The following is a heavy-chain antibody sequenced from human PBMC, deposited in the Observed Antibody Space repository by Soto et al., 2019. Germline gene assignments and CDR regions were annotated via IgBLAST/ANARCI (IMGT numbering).Heavy chain of an antibody. J-gene: IGHJ4*02. CDR2: IYYTGST. V-gene: IGHV4-31*03. CDR1: GGSISSGGYY. CDR3: ATLYMVRGVRTFDY. D-gene: IGHD3-10*01. Sequence: QVQLQESGPGLVKPSQTLSLTCTVSGGSISSGGYYWSWIRQHPGKGLEWIGYIYYTGSTYYNPSLKSRVTISVXTXEHQFSLKLSSVTAADTAVYYCATLYMVRGVRTFDYWGQGTLVTVSS.